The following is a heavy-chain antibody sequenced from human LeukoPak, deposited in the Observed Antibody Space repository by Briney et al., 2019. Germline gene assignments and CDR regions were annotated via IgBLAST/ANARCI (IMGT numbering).Heavy chain of an antibody. D-gene: IGHD1-26*01. CDR3: AADPVVGATPYWYFDL. V-gene: IGHV1-69*05. Sequence: ASVKVSCKASGGTFSSYAISWVRQAPGQGLEWMGGIIPIFGTANYAQKFQGRVTITTDESTSTAYMELSSLRSEDTAVYYCAADPVVGATPYWYFDLWGRGTLVTVSS. CDR1: GGTFSSYA. CDR2: IIPIFGTA. J-gene: IGHJ2*01.